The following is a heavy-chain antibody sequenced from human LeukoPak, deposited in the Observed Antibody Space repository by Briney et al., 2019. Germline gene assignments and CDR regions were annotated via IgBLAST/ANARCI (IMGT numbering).Heavy chain of an antibody. CDR3: ARRRGSGYDAFDI. CDR2: IYYSGST. CDR1: GGSISSSSYY. D-gene: IGHD5-12*01. J-gene: IGHJ3*02. Sequence: SETLSLTCTVSGGSISSSSYYWGWIRQPPGKGLEWIGSIYYSGSTYYNPSLKSRVTISVDTSKNQFSLKLSSVTAADTAVYYCARRRGSGYDAFDIWGQGTMVTVSS. V-gene: IGHV4-39*01.